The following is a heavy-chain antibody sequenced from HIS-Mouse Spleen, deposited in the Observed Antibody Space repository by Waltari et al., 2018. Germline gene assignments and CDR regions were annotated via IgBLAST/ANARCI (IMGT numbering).Heavy chain of an antibody. CDR2: MYYSGST. J-gene: IGHJ2*01. D-gene: IGHD6-13*01. V-gene: IGHV4-39*07. Sequence: QLQLQESGPGLVKPSETLSLTCTVSGGSISSSSYYWDWIRQPPGKGLGWIGSMYYSGSTYYNPSLKGRVTISVDTSKNQFSLKLSSVTAADTAVYYCAREIPYSSSWYDWYFDLWGRGTLVTVSS. CDR3: AREIPYSSSWYDWYFDL. CDR1: GGSISSSSYY.